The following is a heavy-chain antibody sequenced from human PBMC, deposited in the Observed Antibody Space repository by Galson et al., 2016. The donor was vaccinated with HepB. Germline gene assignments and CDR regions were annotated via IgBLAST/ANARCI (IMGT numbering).Heavy chain of an antibody. CDR3: ARVGYYGSVSYNANRYFYYGMDV. D-gene: IGHD3-10*01. J-gene: IGHJ6*02. CDR1: GGTFSNYG. Sequence: SVKVSCKASGGTFSNYGITWVRQAPGQGLEWMGGIIPILNTANFAQKFQDRLTITAVESTNTAYMELSSLRSEDTALYYCARVGYYGSVSYNANRYFYYGMDVWGQGTTVTVSS. CDR2: IIPILNTA. V-gene: IGHV1-69*13.